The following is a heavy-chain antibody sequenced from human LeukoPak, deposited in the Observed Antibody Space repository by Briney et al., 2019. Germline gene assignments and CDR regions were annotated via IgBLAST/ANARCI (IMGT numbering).Heavy chain of an antibody. CDR2: INPNSGGT. V-gene: IGHV1-2*02. J-gene: IGHJ3*02. D-gene: IGHD4-17*01. CDR3: AREADGDPGAFDI. Sequence: ASVKVSCKASGYTFTGYYMHWVRQAPGQGLEWMGWINPNSGGTNYAQKFQGRVTMTRDTSISTAYMELSRLRSDDTAVYYCAREADGDPGAFDIWGQGTMVTVSS. CDR1: GYTFTGYY.